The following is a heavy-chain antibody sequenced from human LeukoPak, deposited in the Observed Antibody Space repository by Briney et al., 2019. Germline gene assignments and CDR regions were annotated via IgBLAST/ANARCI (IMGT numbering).Heavy chain of an antibody. CDR1: GFTFSSYE. V-gene: IGHV3-21*01. J-gene: IGHJ4*02. CDR2: ISSRSSYK. Sequence: PGGSLRLSCAASGFTFSSYEMNWVRQAPGKGPEWVSHISSRSSYKYYADSVQGRFTISRDNAQNSLYLQMNSLRVEGTAVYYCARDGVAPTEVEMATISGAFDYWGQGTLVTVSS. D-gene: IGHD5-24*01. CDR3: ARDGVAPTEVEMATISGAFDY.